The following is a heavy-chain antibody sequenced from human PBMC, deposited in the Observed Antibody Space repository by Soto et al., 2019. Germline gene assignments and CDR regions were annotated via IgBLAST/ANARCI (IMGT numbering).Heavy chain of an antibody. CDR2: ISSSSSYI. CDR1: GFTFSSYS. J-gene: IGHJ5*01. D-gene: IGHD2-15*01. Sequence: EVQLVESGGGLVKPGGSLRLSCAASGFTFSSYSMNWVRQAPGKGLEWVSSISSSSSYIYYADSVKGRFTISRDNAKYSLYLQMNSLSAEDTAVYYCARDSGYCSGGSCYSSWFDSWGQGTLVTVSS. V-gene: IGHV3-21*01. CDR3: ARDSGYCSGGSCYSSWFDS.